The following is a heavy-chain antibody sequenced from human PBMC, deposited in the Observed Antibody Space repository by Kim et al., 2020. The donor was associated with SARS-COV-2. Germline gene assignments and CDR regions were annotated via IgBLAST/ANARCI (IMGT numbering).Heavy chain of an antibody. J-gene: IGHJ6*03. V-gene: IGHV4-59*08. CDR2: MYYSGST. D-gene: IGHD3-10*01. Sequence: SETLSLTCTVSGGSISNFYWSWIRLPPGKGLEWIGYMYYSGSTTYNPSLKSRVTISVDTSKNQFSLKLNSVTAADTAVYYCARRVRVWFGESIEKQHYYYIDVWGKGTKVTV. CDR3: ARRVRVWFGESIEKQHYYYIDV. CDR1: GGSISNFY.